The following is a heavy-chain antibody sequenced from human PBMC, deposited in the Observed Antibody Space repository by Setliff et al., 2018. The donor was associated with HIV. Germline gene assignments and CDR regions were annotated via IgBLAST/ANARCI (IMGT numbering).Heavy chain of an antibody. V-gene: IGHV1-69*02. J-gene: IGHJ3*02. Sequence: SVKVSSKASGGTFSDYTVNWVRQAPGQGLEWMGRTIPIIGIENYAQKFQGRVTITADKSTSTAYMELNSLRSDDTAIYYCARSDCSSVRCYLGHAFEIWGQGTMVTVSS. CDR3: ARSDCSSVRCYLGHAFEI. D-gene: IGHD2-15*01. CDR2: TIPIIGIE. CDR1: GGTFSDYT.